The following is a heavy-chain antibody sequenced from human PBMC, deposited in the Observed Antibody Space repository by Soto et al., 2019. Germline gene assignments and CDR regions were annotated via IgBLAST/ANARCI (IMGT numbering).Heavy chain of an antibody. J-gene: IGHJ4*02. CDR1: GFTFSNAW. D-gene: IGHD3-3*01. Sequence: GGSLRLSCAASGFTFSNAWMNWVRQAPGKGLEWVGRIISKTDGGTTDYAAPVKGRFTISRDDSKNTLYLQMNSLKTEDTAVYYCTSTYYDFWSGYRTDYWGQGTLVTVSS. CDR3: TSTYYDFWSGYRTDY. V-gene: IGHV3-15*07. CDR2: IISKTDGGTT.